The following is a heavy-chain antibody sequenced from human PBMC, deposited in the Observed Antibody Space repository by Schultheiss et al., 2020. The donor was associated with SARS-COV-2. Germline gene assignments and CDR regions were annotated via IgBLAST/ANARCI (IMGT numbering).Heavy chain of an antibody. V-gene: IGHV4-61*08. J-gene: IGHJ4*02. CDR1: GGSISSGGYY. CDR2: IYYSGST. Sequence: SETLSLTCTVSGGSISSGGYYWSWIRQPPGKGLEWIGYIYYSGSTNYNPSLKSRVTISVDKSKNQFSLKLSSVTAADTAVYYCARGRVQGVIGYWGQGTLVTVSS. D-gene: IGHD3-10*01. CDR3: ARGRVQGVIGY.